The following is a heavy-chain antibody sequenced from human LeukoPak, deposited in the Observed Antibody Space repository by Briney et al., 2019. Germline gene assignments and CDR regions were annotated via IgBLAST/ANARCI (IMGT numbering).Heavy chain of an antibody. J-gene: IGHJ4*02. Sequence: TGGSLRLSCAASGFTFSDFYMNWVRQAPGKGLEWVSSISVGSTIYYADSVKGRSTISRDNSKNTLYLQMNSLRAEDTAVYYCAKGFWYVDYWGQGTLVTVSS. CDR3: AKGFWYVDY. D-gene: IGHD2/OR15-2a*01. V-gene: IGHV3-69-1*01. CDR1: GFTFSDFY. CDR2: ISVGSTI.